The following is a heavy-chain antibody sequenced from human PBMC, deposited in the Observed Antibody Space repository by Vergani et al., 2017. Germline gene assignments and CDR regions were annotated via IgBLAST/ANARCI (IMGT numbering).Heavy chain of an antibody. CDR3: AKERGQGLVRGGGTFDY. J-gene: IGHJ4*02. V-gene: IGHV3-9*01. CDR2: INWNSDSI. D-gene: IGHD6-19*01. Sequence: EVQLVESGGGLVQPGRSLRLSCAASGFTFDDYAMHWVRQAPGKGLEWVSGINWNSDSIAYADSVKGRFTISRDNAKNSLYLQMNSLRAEDTALYYCAKERGQGLVRGGGTFDYWGQGTLVTVSS. CDR1: GFTFDDYA.